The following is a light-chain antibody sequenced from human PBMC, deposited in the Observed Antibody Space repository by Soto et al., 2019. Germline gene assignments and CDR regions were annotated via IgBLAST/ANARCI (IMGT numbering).Light chain of an antibody. CDR3: ETWDSNTQV. V-gene: IGLV4-60*02. CDR1: SGHSSYI. CDR2: LEGSGSY. Sequence: QSVLTQSSSASASLGSSVKLSCTLSSGHSSYIIAWHQQQPGKAPRYLMKLEGSGSYNKGSGVPDRFSGSSSGADRYLTISTLQFEDEADHSCETWDSNTQVFGGGTKLPVL. J-gene: IGLJ2*01.